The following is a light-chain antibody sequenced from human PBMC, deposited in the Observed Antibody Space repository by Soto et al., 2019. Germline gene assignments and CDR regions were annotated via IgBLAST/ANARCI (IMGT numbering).Light chain of an antibody. CDR3: QHYNSYSEA. CDR1: QTISSW. V-gene: IGKV1-5*03. CDR2: KAS. J-gene: IGKJ1*01. Sequence: DIQMTQSPSTLSASVGDRVTITGRASQTISSWLAWYQQTKGKAPKILIYKASTLKSGVPSRFSGSGSGTEFTLTISRLQPDDFATYYCQHYNSYSEAFGQGTKVDIK.